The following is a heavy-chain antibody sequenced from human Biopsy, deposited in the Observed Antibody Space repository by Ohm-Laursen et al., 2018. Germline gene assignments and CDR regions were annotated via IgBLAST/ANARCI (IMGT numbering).Heavy chain of an antibody. D-gene: IGHD3-3*01. CDR3: AKDLLEWSVPS. Sequence: SVKVSCKVSGYTFTTYYIHWVRQAPGQGLEWMGWIDPKTGGTEYAQKFRGRVTMTRDTSISTMYMDLSSLRSDDTAVYYCAKDLLEWSVPSWGQGTLVTVPS. CDR2: IDPKTGGT. V-gene: IGHV1-2*02. CDR1: GYTFTTYY. J-gene: IGHJ4*02.